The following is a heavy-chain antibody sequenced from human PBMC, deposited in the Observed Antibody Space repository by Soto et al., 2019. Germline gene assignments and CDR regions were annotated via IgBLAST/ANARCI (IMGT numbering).Heavy chain of an antibody. CDR1: GFNFSSYW. D-gene: IGHD6-13*01. CDR3: GRVPAAAAGIGIDH. J-gene: IGHJ4*02. V-gene: IGHV3-74*01. Sequence: EVQLVESGGGLVQPGGSLRLSCAASGFNFSSYWMHWVRQAPGKGLVWVARIHDDGSITNYADSVKGRFTISRANAKNTLYLQMNRLRAEDTAVDYCGRVPAAAAGIGIDHWGQWILGTVSP. CDR2: IHDDGSIT.